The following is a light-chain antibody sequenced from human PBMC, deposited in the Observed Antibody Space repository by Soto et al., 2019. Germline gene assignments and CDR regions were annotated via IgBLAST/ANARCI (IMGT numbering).Light chain of an antibody. Sequence: DTQMTQSPPTLSASVGDTVTITCRARQNINNWLAWYQQKPEKVPKLLIYGASTLEDGVPSRFSGSRSGTEFTLTINSLQPDDFATYYCQRYDGYFGQGTKLEIK. V-gene: IGKV1-5*01. J-gene: IGKJ2*01. CDR1: QNINNW. CDR3: QRYDGY. CDR2: GAS.